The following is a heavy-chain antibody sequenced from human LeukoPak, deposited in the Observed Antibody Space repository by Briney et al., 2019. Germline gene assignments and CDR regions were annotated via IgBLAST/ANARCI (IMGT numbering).Heavy chain of an antibody. CDR1: GFTFSSYW. D-gene: IGHD3-9*01. CDR2: ISSSSSYI. CDR3: ARDSYILTGYYYYYYMDV. Sequence: GGSLRLSCAASGFTFSSYWMHWVRQAPGKGLEWVSSISSSSSYIYYADSVKGRFTISRDNAKNSLYLQMNSLRAEDTAVYYCARDSYILTGYYYYYYMDVWGKGTTVTISS. J-gene: IGHJ6*03. V-gene: IGHV3-21*01.